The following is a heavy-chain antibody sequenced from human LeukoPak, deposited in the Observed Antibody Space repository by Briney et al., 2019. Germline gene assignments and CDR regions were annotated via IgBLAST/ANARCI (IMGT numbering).Heavy chain of an antibody. D-gene: IGHD3-22*01. CDR1: GYTFTSYG. Sequence: GASVTVSCKASGYTFTSYGISWVRQAPGQGLEWMGWISAYNGNTNYAQKLQGRVTMTTDTSTSTAYMELRSLRSDDTAVYYCARDQGSYYDSSGYYSPPYYFDYWGQGTLVTVSS. CDR3: ARDQGSYYDSSGYYSPPYYFDY. J-gene: IGHJ4*02. V-gene: IGHV1-18*01. CDR2: ISAYNGNT.